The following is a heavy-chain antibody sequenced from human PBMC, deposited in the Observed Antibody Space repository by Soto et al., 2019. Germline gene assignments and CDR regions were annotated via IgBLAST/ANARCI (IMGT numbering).Heavy chain of an antibody. J-gene: IGHJ6*03. Sequence: GASVKVSCKASGYTFTSYGISWVRQAPGQGLEWMGWISAYNGNTNYAQKLQGRVTMTTDTSTSTAYMELRSLRSDDTAVYYCAREVSYCTNGVCYADYYYMDVWGKGTTDTVSS. CDR2: ISAYNGNT. CDR3: AREVSYCTNGVCYADYYYMDV. CDR1: GYTFTSYG. V-gene: IGHV1-18*01. D-gene: IGHD2-8*01.